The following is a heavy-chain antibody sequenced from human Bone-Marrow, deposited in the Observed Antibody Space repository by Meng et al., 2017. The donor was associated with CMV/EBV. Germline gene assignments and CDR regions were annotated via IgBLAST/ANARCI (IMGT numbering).Heavy chain of an antibody. CDR3: AREGWTYNWNFDWFDP. CDR1: GYTFTSYG. D-gene: IGHD1-7*01. V-gene: IGHV1-18*01. J-gene: IGHJ5*02. Sequence: QVQLVQSGAEVNKPGASVKVSCKASGYTFTSYGISWVRKAPGQGLEWMGWISAYNGNTNYAQKLQGRVTMTTDTSTSTAYMELRSLRSDDTAVYYCAREGWTYNWNFDWFDPGGQGTLVTVSS. CDR2: ISAYNGNT.